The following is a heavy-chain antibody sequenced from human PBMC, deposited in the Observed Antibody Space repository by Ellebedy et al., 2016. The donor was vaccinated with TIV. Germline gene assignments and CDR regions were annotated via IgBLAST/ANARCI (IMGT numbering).Heavy chain of an antibody. V-gene: IGHV3-23*01. D-gene: IGHD1-7*01. Sequence: GESLKISCVASGFTFSSYAMCWVRQAPGKGLEWVSTISDSGGNTHFPDSVKGRFTVSRDTSRNTLYLQMSSLRAEDTAVYYCAKLPVAYNWNYADDYWGQGTLVTVSS. CDR2: ISDSGGNT. J-gene: IGHJ4*02. CDR1: GFTFSSYA. CDR3: AKLPVAYNWNYADDY.